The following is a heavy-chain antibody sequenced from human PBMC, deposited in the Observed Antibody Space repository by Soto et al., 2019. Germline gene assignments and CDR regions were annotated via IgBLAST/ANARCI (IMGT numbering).Heavy chain of an antibody. V-gene: IGHV3-64D*08. J-gene: IGHJ4*02. Sequence: GGSLRLSCSASGFTFSSYAMHWVRQTPGKGLEYVSSISNNGVATYYADSVKGRFTASRDNSKNTLYVQMSSLRAEDTAVYYCVKDRGGNSRKRFEYWGQGTLVTVSS. CDR3: VKDRGGNSRKRFEY. D-gene: IGHD3-10*01. CDR2: ISNNGVAT. CDR1: GFTFSSYA.